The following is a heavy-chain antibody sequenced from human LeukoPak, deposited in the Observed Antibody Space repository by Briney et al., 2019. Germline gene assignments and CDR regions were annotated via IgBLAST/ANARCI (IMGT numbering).Heavy chain of an antibody. CDR2: ISAYNGNT. CDR3: ARDPNVVVTPRDAFDI. CDR1: GYTFTSYG. V-gene: IGHV1-18*01. Sequence: GASVKVSCKASGYTFTSYGISWVRQAPGQGLEWMGWISAYNGNTNYAQKLQGRVTMTTDTSTSTAYMELRSLRSDDTAVYYCARDPNVVVTPRDAFDIWGQGTMVTVSS. D-gene: IGHD4-23*01. J-gene: IGHJ3*02.